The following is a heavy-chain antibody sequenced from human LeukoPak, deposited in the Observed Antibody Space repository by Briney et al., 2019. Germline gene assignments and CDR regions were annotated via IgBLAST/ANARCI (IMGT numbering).Heavy chain of an antibody. V-gene: IGHV4-39*07. J-gene: IGHJ4*02. CDR2: IYYSGST. CDR1: GGSVSSSSYY. D-gene: IGHD3-22*01. Sequence: SETLSLTCTVPGGSVSSSSYYWGWIRQPPGKGLEWIGSIYYSGSTYYNPSLKSRVTMSVDTSKNQFSLKLSSVTAADTAVYYCARETQYYYDSSGYFRHFDYWGQGTLVTVSS. CDR3: ARETQYYYDSSGYFRHFDY.